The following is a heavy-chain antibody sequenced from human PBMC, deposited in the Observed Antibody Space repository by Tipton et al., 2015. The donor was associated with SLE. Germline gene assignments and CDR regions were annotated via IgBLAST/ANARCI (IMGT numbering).Heavy chain of an antibody. Sequence: TLSLTCAVYGGSFSGYYWSWIRQPPGKGLEWIGEINHSGSTNYNPSLKSRVTISVDTSKNQFSLKLSSVTAADTAVYYCARDVRITFGGVIVLDYWGQGTLVTVSS. V-gene: IGHV4-34*01. CDR1: GGSFSGYY. J-gene: IGHJ4*02. CDR2: INHSGST. D-gene: IGHD3-16*02. CDR3: ARDVRITFGGVIVLDY.